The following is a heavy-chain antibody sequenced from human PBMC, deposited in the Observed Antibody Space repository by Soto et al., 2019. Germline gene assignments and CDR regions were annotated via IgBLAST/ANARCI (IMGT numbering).Heavy chain of an antibody. CDR2: ISPYNGDT. V-gene: IGHV1-18*01. CDR3: ARGGQSRYFDY. Sequence: QVQLVQSGAEAKKPGASVKVSCTTSGYTFTLFGITWVRQAPGQGLEWMGWISPYNGDTKYAEKLEGRVTLTTDTSTDTAYMELTSLTSDDTAEYYCARGGQSRYFDYWGQGTLVTVSS. CDR1: GYTFTLFG. J-gene: IGHJ4*02.